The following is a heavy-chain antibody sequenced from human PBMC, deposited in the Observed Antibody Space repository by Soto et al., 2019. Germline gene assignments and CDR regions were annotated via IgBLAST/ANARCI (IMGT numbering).Heavy chain of an antibody. D-gene: IGHD6-13*01. CDR1: GYTFTSYG. CDR3: AGTSGYSSTDNWFDP. CDR2: ISAYNGNT. V-gene: IGHV1-18*01. Sequence: QVQLVQSGAEVKKPGASVKVSCKASGYTFTSYGISWVRQSPGQGLEWMGWISAYNGNTNNAQKFQGRVAVTTDTSTSTDYMELMNLRSDDTAVYYCAGTSGYSSTDNWFDPWGQGTLVTVSS. J-gene: IGHJ5*02.